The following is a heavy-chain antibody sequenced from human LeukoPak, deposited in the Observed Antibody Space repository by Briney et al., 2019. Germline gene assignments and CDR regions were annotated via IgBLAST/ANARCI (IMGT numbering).Heavy chain of an antibody. J-gene: IGHJ4*02. V-gene: IGHV3-21*06. CDR3: ARESFAARWD. Sequence: PGGSLRLSCAASGFTFSSYSMNWVRQAPGKGLEWVSSISSSSSYIYYADSVKGRFTISRDNAKNSLYLQMNSLRVEDTAVYYCARESFAARWDWGQGTLVTVSS. D-gene: IGHD6-6*01. CDR1: GFTFSSYS. CDR2: ISSSSSYI.